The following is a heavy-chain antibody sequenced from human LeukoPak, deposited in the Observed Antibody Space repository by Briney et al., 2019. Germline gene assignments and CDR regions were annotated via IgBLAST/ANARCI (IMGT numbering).Heavy chain of an antibody. CDR3: ARDGPYYYGSGNDAFDI. CDR2: IYYSGST. Sequence: PSETLSLTCTVSGGSISSYYWSWIRQPPGKGLEWIGYIYYSGSTNYNPSLKSRVTISVDTSKNQFSLKLSSVTAAGTAVYYCARDGPYYYGSGNDAFDIWGQGTMVTVSS. CDR1: GGSISSYY. V-gene: IGHV4-59*01. D-gene: IGHD3-10*01. J-gene: IGHJ3*02.